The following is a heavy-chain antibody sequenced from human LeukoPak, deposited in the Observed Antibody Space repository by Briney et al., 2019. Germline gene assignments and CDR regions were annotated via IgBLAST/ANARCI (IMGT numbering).Heavy chain of an antibody. CDR1: RTTFIHYW. J-gene: IGHJ6*03. D-gene: IGHD1-26*01. V-gene: IGHV3-7*01. Sequence: GGSLRLSCAASRTTFIHYWMSWVRLAPGKGLEWVANINQDGSEKYYVDSVKGRFIISRDNAENSVYLHMNSLRADDTAVYYCARDVRNRVGLNYYHQYMDVWGKGTTVTVSS. CDR2: INQDGSEK. CDR3: ARDVRNRVGLNYYHQYMDV.